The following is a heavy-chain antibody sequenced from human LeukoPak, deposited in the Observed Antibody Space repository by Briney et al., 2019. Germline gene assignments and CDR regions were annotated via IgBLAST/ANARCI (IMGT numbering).Heavy chain of an antibody. J-gene: IGHJ5*02. CDR3: ARARGTLTTVTTSKTNNWFDP. CDR2: MYNSGTS. V-gene: IGHV4-4*02. CDR1: GASITSHPW. Sequence: SETLSLTCAVSGASITSHPWNWVRQPPGKGLEWIGEMYNSGTSTFKPSLRSRVIMFFDESKNHFSLKLNSVTAADTAVYYCARARGTLTTVTTSKTNNWFDPWGQGTLVTVSS. D-gene: IGHD4-17*01.